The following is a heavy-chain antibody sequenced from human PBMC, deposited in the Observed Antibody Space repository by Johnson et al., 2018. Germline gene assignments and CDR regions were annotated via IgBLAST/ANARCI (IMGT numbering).Heavy chain of an antibody. CDR2: ISSSSSTI. J-gene: IGHJ6*03. CDR3: ARDPYCGGDCSHYYYYYMDV. Sequence: VQLVQSGGGLVQPGGSLRLSCAASGFTFSTYSMNWVRQAPGRGLEWVSSISSSSSTIYYADSVKGLFTISRDNAKNSLYLQMNSLRAEDTAVYYCARDPYCGGDCSHYYYYYMDVWGQGTTVTVSS. CDR1: GFTFSTYS. V-gene: IGHV3-48*01. D-gene: IGHD2-21*02.